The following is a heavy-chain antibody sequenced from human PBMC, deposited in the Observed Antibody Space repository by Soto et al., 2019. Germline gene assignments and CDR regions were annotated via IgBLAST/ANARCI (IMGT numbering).Heavy chain of an antibody. CDR3: ARGPYSSGWYVVDY. V-gene: IGHV4-4*07. CDR2: LYSSGNT. Sequence: PSETLSLTCTVSGASISAYAWSWIRQPAGKGLEWIGRLYSSGNTNYNPSFKSRLTMSADTSKNQFSLKLSSVTAADTAVYYWARGPYSSGWYVVDYWGQGTLVTVSS. CDR1: GASISAYA. D-gene: IGHD6-19*01. J-gene: IGHJ4*02.